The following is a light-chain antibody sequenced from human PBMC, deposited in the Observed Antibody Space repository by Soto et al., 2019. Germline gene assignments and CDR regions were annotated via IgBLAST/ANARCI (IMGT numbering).Light chain of an antibody. CDR2: ATS. Sequence: DIQLTQSPSFLSASVGDRVTITCRASQGINSYLAWYQQKPGKAPKLLIYATSTLYTEVPSRFSGSGSGTEFSLTISSLQPDHFATYYCQQLKTYPLTFGGGTKVEI. CDR3: QQLKTYPLT. CDR1: QGINSY. J-gene: IGKJ4*01. V-gene: IGKV1-9*01.